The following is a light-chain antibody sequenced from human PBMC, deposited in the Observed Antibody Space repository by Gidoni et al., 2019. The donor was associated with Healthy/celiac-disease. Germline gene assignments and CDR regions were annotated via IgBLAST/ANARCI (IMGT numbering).Light chain of an antibody. CDR2: LGS. J-gene: IGKJ2*01. V-gene: IGKV2-28*01. CDR3: MQAVQTKYT. Sequence: DIVMTQSPLSLPVTPGEPASISCRSSQSLLHSNGYNYLDWYLQKPGQSPQLLIYLGSSRASGVPDRFSGRGSGTDFTLKISRVEAEDVGVYYCMQAVQTKYTFGQGTKVEIK. CDR1: QSLLHSNGYNY.